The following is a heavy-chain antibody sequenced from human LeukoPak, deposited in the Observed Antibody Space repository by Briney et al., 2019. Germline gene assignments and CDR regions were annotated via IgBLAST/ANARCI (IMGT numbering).Heavy chain of an antibody. J-gene: IGHJ3*01. V-gene: IGHV4-39*01. CDR2: IYYSGST. CDR1: GGSISSSSYY. Sequence: PSETLSLTCTVSGGSISSSSYYWGWIRQPPGKGLEWIGSIYYSGSTYYNPSLKSRVTISVDMPKNQFSLKLSSVSAADTAVYYCARNNLEWLYTRWGQGTMVTVSS. D-gene: IGHD3-3*01. CDR3: ARNNLEWLYTR.